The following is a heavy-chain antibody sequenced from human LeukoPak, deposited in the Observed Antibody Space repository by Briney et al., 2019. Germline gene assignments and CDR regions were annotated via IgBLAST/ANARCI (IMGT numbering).Heavy chain of an antibody. J-gene: IGHJ4*02. CDR1: GFTFSSYA. Sequence: GGSLRLSCAASGFTFSSYAMSWVRQAPGKGLEWLSGISDSGGVTNYADSVKGRFTISRDNSKNTVYLEMSSLRAEDTAVYYCVKAVVSTGGHFDYWGQGTLVTVSS. V-gene: IGHV3-23*01. CDR2: ISDSGGVT. CDR3: VKAVVSTGGHFDY. D-gene: IGHD3-22*01.